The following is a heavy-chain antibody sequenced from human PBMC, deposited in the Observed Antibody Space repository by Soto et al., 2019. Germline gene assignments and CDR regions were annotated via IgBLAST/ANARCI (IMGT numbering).Heavy chain of an antibody. V-gene: IGHV3-23*01. CDR1: GFTFTNYA. D-gene: IGHD6-13*01. Sequence: EVQLLDSGGGLVQPGGSLRLSCAASGFTFTNYAMRWVRQAPGKGLEWVAAISDTGGTTYYADSVKGRFTISRDNSKNTLDLQMNSLRAEDTAVYYCAKEPLVRRYFDYWGQGTLVIVSS. CDR2: ISDTGGTT. CDR3: AKEPLVRRYFDY. J-gene: IGHJ4*02.